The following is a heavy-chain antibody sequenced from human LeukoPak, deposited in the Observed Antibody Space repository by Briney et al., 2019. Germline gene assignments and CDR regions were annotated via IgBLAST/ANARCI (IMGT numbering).Heavy chain of an antibody. CDR3: ARIPPREAWFGELDY. CDR1: GGTFSSYA. D-gene: IGHD3-10*01. Sequence: GASVKVSCKASGGTFSSYAISWVRQAPGQGLEWMGRIIPIFGTANYAQKFQGRVMITADESTSTAYMELSSLRSEDTAVYYCARIPPREAWFGELDYWGQGTLVTVSS. V-gene: IGHV1-69*13. J-gene: IGHJ4*02. CDR2: IIPIFGTA.